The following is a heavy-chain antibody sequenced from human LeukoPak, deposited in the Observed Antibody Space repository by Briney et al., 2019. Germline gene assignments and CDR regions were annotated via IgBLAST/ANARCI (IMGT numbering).Heavy chain of an antibody. Sequence: PGGSLRLSCAASGFTFSNYAMTWVRQTPGKGLEWVSAITASGGSTYYADSVKGRFTISRDNSKNTLYLQVNSLRAEDTAVYYCAKVPYGDYYFENWGQGTLVTVSS. J-gene: IGHJ4*02. CDR1: GFTFSNYA. CDR3: AKVPYGDYYFEN. CDR2: ITASGGST. V-gene: IGHV3-23*01. D-gene: IGHD4-17*01.